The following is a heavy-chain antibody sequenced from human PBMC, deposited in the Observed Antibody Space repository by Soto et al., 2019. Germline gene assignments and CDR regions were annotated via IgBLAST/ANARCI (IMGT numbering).Heavy chain of an antibody. CDR3: ARGVSYRWVY. CDR2: GHNSDNT. D-gene: IGHD3-16*02. V-gene: IGHV4-4*02. CDR1: GVYVNTAFW. J-gene: IGHJ4*02. Sequence: SETLSLTCAVSGVYVNTAFWFCWVRQPRGNVLEWSVEGHNSDNTNYTQSLTSRLTMSVDNSGNQVYLELTSVTAADTAVYYCARGVSYRWVYWGQGTLVTVSS.